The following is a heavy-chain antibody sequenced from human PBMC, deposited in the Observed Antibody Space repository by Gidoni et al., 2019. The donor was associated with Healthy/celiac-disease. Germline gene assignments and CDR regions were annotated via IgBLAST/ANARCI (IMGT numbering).Heavy chain of an antibody. CDR3: AKERGFRRWSAFDI. CDR2: ISCSGGST. CDR1: GFTFRIYA. D-gene: IGHD2-15*01. J-gene: IGHJ3*02. Sequence: EVQLLESGGGLVQHGGSLRLSCAASGFTFRIYAMSWVRQAPGKGLEWVSAISCSGGSTYYADSVKGWFTISRDKSKNTLYLQMNSLRAEDTAVYYCAKERGFRRWSAFDIWGQGTMVTVSS. V-gene: IGHV3-23*01.